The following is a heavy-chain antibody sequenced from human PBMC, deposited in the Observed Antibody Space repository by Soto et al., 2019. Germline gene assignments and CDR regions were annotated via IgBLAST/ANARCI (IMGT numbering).Heavy chain of an antibody. Sequence: GASVKVSCKASGYTFTSYDINWVRQAPGKGLEWVANIKQDGSDKYYVDSVKGRFTISRDNAKDSLHLQINSLRAEDTAVYYCVRSRYGGCFDFWGQGTLVTVSS. CDR2: IKQDGSDK. D-gene: IGHD4-17*01. J-gene: IGHJ4*02. CDR1: GYTFTSYD. V-gene: IGHV3-7*04. CDR3: VRSRYGGCFDF.